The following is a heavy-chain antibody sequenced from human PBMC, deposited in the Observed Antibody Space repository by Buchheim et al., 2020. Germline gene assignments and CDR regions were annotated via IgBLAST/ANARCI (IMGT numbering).Heavy chain of an antibody. J-gene: IGHJ4*02. CDR2: ISSDGSNK. D-gene: IGHD2-8*02. CDR3: TRVWYYFDY. V-gene: IGHV3-30-3*01. CDR1: GFTFSSYA. Sequence: QVQLVESGGGVVQPGRSLRLSCAASGFTFSSYAMHWVRQAPGKGLEWVAVISSDGSNKYYADSVKGRFTISRANSKHTLYLQMNSLRTEDTAVYYCTRVWYYFDYWGQGT.